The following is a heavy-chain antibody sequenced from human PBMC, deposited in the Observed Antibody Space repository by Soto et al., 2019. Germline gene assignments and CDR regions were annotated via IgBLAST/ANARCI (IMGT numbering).Heavy chain of an antibody. V-gene: IGHV4-34*01. CDR2: INHSGST. CDR1: GGSFSGYY. J-gene: IGHJ6*02. Sequence: QGQLQQWGAGLVKPSETLSLNCAVYGGSFSGYYWTWVRQPPGKGLEWIGEINHSGSTNYNPSLKSRVTISVDTSKNQFSLKVRSVTAADTAVYYCARNPLLLSDGARYGLDVWGQGTTVTVSS. D-gene: IGHD2-2*01. CDR3: ARNPLLLSDGARYGLDV.